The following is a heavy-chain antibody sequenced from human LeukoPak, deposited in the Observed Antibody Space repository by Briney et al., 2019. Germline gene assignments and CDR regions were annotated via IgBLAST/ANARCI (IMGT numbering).Heavy chain of an antibody. Sequence: GGSLRLSCTASGFTFGDYAMSWFRQAPGKGLEWVGFIRSKAYGGTTEYAASVKGRFAISRDDSKSIAYLQMNSLKTEDTAVYYCTRDTGSYLDSDWFDAWGQGTLVTVSS. V-gene: IGHV3-49*03. J-gene: IGHJ5*02. CDR1: GFTFGDYA. D-gene: IGHD3-10*01. CDR3: TRDTGSYLDSDWFDA. CDR2: IRSKAYGGTT.